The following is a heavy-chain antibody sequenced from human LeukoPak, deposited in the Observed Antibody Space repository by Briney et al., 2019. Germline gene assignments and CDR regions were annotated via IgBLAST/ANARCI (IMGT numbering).Heavy chain of an antibody. CDR3: ARVGYSNSYDY. J-gene: IGHJ4*02. CDR1: GYTFTNFD. D-gene: IGHD4-11*01. CDR2: MNPNTGNA. Sequence: ASMKVSCKASGYTFTNFDINWVRQATGQGLEWMGWMNPNTGNAGYAQKFQDRVTITWDASISTAYMDLSGLRSEDTAVYYCARVGYSNSYDYWGQGTLVTVSS. V-gene: IGHV1-8*03.